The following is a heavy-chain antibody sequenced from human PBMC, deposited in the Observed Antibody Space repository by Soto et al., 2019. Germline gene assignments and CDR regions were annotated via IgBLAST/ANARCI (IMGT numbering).Heavy chain of an antibody. CDR2: IIPIFGTA. J-gene: IGHJ6*02. CDR3: AREIWASGPYYYGMDV. V-gene: IGHV1-69*06. CDR1: GGTFSSYA. Sequence: SVKVSCKASGGTFSSYAISWVRQAPGQGLEWMGGIIPIFGTANYAQKFQGRVTITADKSTSTAYMELSSLRSEDTAVYYCAREIWASGPYYYGMDVWGQGTTVTAP. D-gene: IGHD3-16*01.